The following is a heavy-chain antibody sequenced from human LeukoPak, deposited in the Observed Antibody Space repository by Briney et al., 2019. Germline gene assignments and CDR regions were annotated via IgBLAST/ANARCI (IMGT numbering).Heavy chain of an antibody. Sequence: GGSLRVSCAASGVTVSSNYMTWVRQAPGKGLEWVSVLYSGGSTYYADSVKGRFTISRDNSKNTLYLQMNSLRAEDTAVYYCTREKERHFDSWGQGTLVTVSS. J-gene: IGHJ4*02. CDR1: GVTVSSNY. CDR2: LYSGGST. V-gene: IGHV3-66*02. D-gene: IGHD5-24*01. CDR3: TREKERHFDS.